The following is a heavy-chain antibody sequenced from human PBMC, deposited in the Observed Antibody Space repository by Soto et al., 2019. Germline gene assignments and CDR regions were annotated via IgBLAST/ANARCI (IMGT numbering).Heavy chain of an antibody. V-gene: IGHV4-34*01. CDR2: INHSGST. Sequence: SETLSLTCAVYGGSFSGYYWSWIRQPPGKGLEWIGEINHSGSTNYNPSLKSRVTISVDTSKNQFSLKLSSVTAADTAVYYCARGGDIVVVPAAMGDAFDIWGQGTMVTVSS. J-gene: IGHJ3*02. CDR1: GGSFSGYY. D-gene: IGHD2-2*01. CDR3: ARGGDIVVVPAAMGDAFDI.